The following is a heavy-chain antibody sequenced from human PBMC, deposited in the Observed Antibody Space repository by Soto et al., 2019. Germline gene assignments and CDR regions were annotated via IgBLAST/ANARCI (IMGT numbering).Heavy chain of an antibody. J-gene: IGHJ6*02. CDR2: ISYDGSNK. D-gene: IGHD3-9*01. Sequence: GGPLRLSCAASGFTFSSYGMHWVRQAPGKGLEWVAVISYDGSNKYYADSVKGRFTISRDNSKNTLYLQMNSLRAEDTAVYYCAKDRRRQYYDILTGTPYYYYGMDVWGQGTTVTVSS. CDR1: GFTFSSYG. V-gene: IGHV3-30*18. CDR3: AKDRRRQYYDILTGTPYYYYGMDV.